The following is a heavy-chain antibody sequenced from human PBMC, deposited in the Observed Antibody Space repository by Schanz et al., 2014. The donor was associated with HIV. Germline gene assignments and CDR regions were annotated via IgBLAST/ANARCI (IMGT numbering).Heavy chain of an antibody. Sequence: QVQLVESGGGVVQPGRSLRLSCAASGFTFSYYGMHWVRQAPGKGLEWVAVIWYDGSNKDYADSVKGRFIISRDNSKNTLYLQMNSLRAEDTAVYYCARGRNGMGVWGPGTTVTVSS. J-gene: IGHJ6*02. CDR2: IWYDGSNK. CDR1: GFTFSYYG. V-gene: IGHV3-33*01. CDR3: ARGRNGMGV.